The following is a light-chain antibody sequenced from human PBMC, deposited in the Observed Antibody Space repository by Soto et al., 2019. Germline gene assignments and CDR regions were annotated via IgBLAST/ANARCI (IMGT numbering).Light chain of an antibody. J-gene: IGKJ2*01. CDR1: QSVSSY. V-gene: IGKV3-11*01. CDR2: DAS. CDR3: QQRSNWPPRVT. Sequence: EIVLTQSPAILSMSPGERATLSCRASQSVSSYLAWYQQKPGQAPRLLIYDASNRATGIPARFSGSGSGTDFTLTISSREPEDFAVYYCQQRSNWPPRVTFGQGTKLEIK.